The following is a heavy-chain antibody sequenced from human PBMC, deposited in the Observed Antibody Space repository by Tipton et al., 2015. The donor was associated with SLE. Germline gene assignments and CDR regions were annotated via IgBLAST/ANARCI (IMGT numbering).Heavy chain of an antibody. CDR1: GGSFSGYY. V-gene: IGHV4-34*01. J-gene: IGHJ4*02. CDR3: ARSVRGVIGYFDY. Sequence: TPSLTCAVYGGSFSGYYWSWIRQPPGKGLEWIGEINHSGSTNYNPSLKSRVTISVDTSKNQFSLKLSSMTAADTAVYFCARSVRGVIGYFDYWGQGTLVTVSS. D-gene: IGHD3-10*01. CDR2: INHSGST.